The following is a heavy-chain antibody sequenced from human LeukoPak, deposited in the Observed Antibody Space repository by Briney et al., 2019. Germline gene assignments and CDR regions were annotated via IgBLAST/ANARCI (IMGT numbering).Heavy chain of an antibody. CDR2: IWNDASNI. CDR3: TRGRLIPPYDILTGYPLDY. D-gene: IGHD3-9*01. J-gene: IGHJ4*02. Sequence: PGGSLRLSCVASGFAFSTYGMHWVRQAPGKGLEWVVIIWNDASNIYYADSVKGRFTISRDNSKNTLYLQVNSLRAEDTAVYYCTRGRLIPPYDILTGYPLDYWGQGTLVTVSS. V-gene: IGHV3-33*01. CDR1: GFAFSTYG.